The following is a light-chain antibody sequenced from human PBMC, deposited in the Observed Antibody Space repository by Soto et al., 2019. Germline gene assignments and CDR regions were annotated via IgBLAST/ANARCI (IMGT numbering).Light chain of an antibody. CDR1: SSDVNGYNY. J-gene: IGLJ1*01. V-gene: IGLV2-14*01. CDR3: SSYTSSSTYV. Sequence: QSVLTQPASVSGSPGQSITISCTGTSSDVNGYNYVSWYQQHPSKAHKLMIYDVSNRPSGVSNHFSGSKSGNTASLTISGLQAEDEADYYCSSYTSSSTYVFGTGTKVTVL. CDR2: DVS.